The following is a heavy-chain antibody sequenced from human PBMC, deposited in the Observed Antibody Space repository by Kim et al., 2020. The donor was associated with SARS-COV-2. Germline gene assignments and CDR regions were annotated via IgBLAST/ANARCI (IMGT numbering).Heavy chain of an antibody. CDR3: ARVRFTMVRGVIDEGPGDCYPFDY. D-gene: IGHD3-10*01. CDR1: GGSFSGYY. J-gene: IGHJ4*02. V-gene: IGHV4-34*01. CDR2: INHSGST. Sequence: SETLSLTCAVYGGSFSGYYWSWIRQPPGKGLEWIGEINHSGSTNYNPSLKSRVTISVDTSKNQFSLKLSSVTAADTAVYYCARVRFTMVRGVIDEGPGDCYPFDYWGQGTLVTVSS.